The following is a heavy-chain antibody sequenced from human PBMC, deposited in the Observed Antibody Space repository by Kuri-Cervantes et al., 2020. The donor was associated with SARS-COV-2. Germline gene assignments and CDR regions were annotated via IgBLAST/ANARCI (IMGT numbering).Heavy chain of an antibody. D-gene: IGHD3-3*01. CDR3: ARQMMSSITIFGVVITRNWFDP. J-gene: IGHJ5*02. Sequence: SETLSLTCTVSGGPISSSSYYWGWIRQPPGKGLEGIGSIYDSGSTYYNPSLKSRVTISVDTSKNQFSLKLSSVTAADTAVYYCARQMMSSITIFGVVITRNWFDPWGQGTLVTVSS. CDR2: IYDSGST. V-gene: IGHV4-39*01. CDR1: GGPISSSSYY.